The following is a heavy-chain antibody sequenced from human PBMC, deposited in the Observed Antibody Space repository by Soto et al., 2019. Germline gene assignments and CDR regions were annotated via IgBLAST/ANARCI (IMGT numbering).Heavy chain of an antibody. V-gene: IGHV4-39*01. CDR3: ASLVEGAATPN. CDR1: GGSISSSSYY. J-gene: IGHJ4*02. CDR2: IYYSGST. Sequence: QLQLQESGPGLVKPSETLSLTCTVSGGSISSSSYYWGWIRQPPGKGLEWIGSIYYSGSTYYNPSLKSRVTISVDTSKNQFSLKLSSVTVADTAVYYCASLVEGAATPNWGQGTLVTVSS. D-gene: IGHD2-15*01.